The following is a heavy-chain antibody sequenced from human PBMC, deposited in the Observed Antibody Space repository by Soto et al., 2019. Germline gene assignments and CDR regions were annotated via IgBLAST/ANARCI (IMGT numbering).Heavy chain of an antibody. D-gene: IGHD5-12*01. J-gene: IGHJ6*03. CDR2: IYYSGST. Sequence: SETLSLTCTVSGGSISSYYWSWIRQPPGKGLEWIGYIYYSGSTNYNPSLKSRVTISVDTSKNQFSLKLSSVTAADTAVYYCARVTSYSGYDFGPIYYYYYMDVWGKGTTVTVSS. V-gene: IGHV4-59*01. CDR1: GGSISSYY. CDR3: ARVTSYSGYDFGPIYYYYYMDV.